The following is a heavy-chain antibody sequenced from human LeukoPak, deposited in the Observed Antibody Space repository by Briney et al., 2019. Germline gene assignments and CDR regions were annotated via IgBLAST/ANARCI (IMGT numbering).Heavy chain of an antibody. CDR1: VYTYSNHA. J-gene: IGHJ4*02. V-gene: IGHV3-23*01. CDR2: IGGSGDNT. D-gene: IGHD1-26*01. CDR3: ANVGATSEVGYFDY. Sequence: GGSLRLSCAASVYTYSNHAMSWVRQAPGKGLEWVSAIGGSGDNTYYADSVKGRFTISRDNSKNTLYLQMNSPRAEATAVYYCANVGATSEVGYFDYWGQGALVTVSS.